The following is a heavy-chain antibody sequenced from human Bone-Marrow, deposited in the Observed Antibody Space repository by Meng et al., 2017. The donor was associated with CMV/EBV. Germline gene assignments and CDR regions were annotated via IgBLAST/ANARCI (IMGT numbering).Heavy chain of an antibody. V-gene: IGHV3-21*01. CDR3: ARDIASGYDYYYYGMDV. D-gene: IGHD5-12*01. CDR2: ISSSSSYI. Sequence: GGSLRLSCAVSGFTFSSYSMNWVRQAPGKGLEWVSSISSSSSYIYYADSVKGRFTISRDNAKNSLYLQMNSLRAEDTAVYYCARDIASGYDYYYYGMDVWGQGTTVTVSS. J-gene: IGHJ6*02. CDR1: GFTFSSYS.